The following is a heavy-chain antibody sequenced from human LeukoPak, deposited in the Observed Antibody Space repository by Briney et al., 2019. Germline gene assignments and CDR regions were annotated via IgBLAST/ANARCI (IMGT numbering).Heavy chain of an antibody. J-gene: IGHJ5*02. V-gene: IGHV1-2*02. D-gene: IGHD4-11*01. Sequence: GASVKVSCKASGYTFTGYYMHWVRQAPGQGPEWMGWINPNSAGTKYAQKFQGRVTMTWDTSISTAYMELSRLTSDDTAVYYCARHSKYANNWFDPWGQGTLVTVSA. CDR2: INPNSAGT. CDR1: GYTFTGYY. CDR3: ARHSKYANNWFDP.